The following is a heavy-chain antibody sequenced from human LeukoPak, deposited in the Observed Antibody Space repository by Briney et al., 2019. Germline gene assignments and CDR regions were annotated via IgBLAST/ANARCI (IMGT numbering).Heavy chain of an antibody. D-gene: IGHD6-13*01. V-gene: IGHV3-23*01. CDR2: ISGSGGST. J-gene: IGHJ4*02. CDR1: GFTFTTYV. CDR3: AKEPIAAAATFDY. Sequence: GGSLRLSCAASGFTFTTYVMSWVRQAPGKGLEWVSAISGSGGSTYYADSVKGRFTISRDNSKNTLYLQMNSLRAEDTAVYYCAKEPIAAAATFDYWGQGTLVTVSS.